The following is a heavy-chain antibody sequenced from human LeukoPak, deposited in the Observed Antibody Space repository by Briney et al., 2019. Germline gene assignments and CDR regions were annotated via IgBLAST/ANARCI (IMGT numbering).Heavy chain of an antibody. CDR3: ARTPGQNYDFWSGYGVREEYYYGMDV. J-gene: IGHJ6*02. D-gene: IGHD3-3*01. Sequence: SETLSLTCTVSGGSISSYYWSWIRQPPGKGLEWIGYIYYSGSTNYNPSLKSRVTISVDTSKNQFSLKLSSVTAADTAVYYCARTPGQNYDFWSGYGVREEYYYGMDVWGQGTTVTVSS. V-gene: IGHV4-59*01. CDR1: GGSISSYY. CDR2: IYYSGST.